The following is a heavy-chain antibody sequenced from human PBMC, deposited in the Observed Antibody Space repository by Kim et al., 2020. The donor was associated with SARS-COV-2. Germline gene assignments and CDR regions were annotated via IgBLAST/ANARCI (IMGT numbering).Heavy chain of an antibody. D-gene: IGHD5-12*01. CDR3: AREGIVATIRTPRQEYYYGMDV. J-gene: IGHJ6*02. Sequence: SQTLSLTCAISGDSVSSNSAAWNWIRQSPSRGLEWLGRTYYRSKWYNDYAVSVKSRITINPDTSKNQFSLQLNSVTPEDTAVYCCAREGIVATIRTPRQEYYYGMDVWGQGTTVTVSS. CDR1: GDSVSSNSAA. CDR2: TYYRSKWYN. V-gene: IGHV6-1*01.